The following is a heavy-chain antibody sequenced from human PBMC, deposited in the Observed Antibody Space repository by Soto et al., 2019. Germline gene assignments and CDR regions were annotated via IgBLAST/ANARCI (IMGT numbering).Heavy chain of an antibody. CDR2: IYYSGYT. CDR1: GDSVSSGSYY. CDR3: ARATVMKEADWFDP. V-gene: IGHV4-61*01. J-gene: IGHJ5*02. Sequence: QVQLQESGPGLVKSSETLSLTCTVSGDSVSSGSYYWSWIRQPPGKGLEWIGYIYYSGYTNYNPSLKSRVTISLGTSKNQFSLRLSSVTAADTAVYYCARATVMKEADWFDPWGQGTLVTVSS. D-gene: IGHD4-17*01.